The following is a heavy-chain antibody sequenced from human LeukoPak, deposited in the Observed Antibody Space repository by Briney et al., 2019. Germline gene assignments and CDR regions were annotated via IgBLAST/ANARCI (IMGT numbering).Heavy chain of an antibody. V-gene: IGHV3-15*01. D-gene: IGHD3-10*01. CDR3: TTDRGDYGSGSYEIYYYYMDV. CDR2: IKSKTDGGTT. CDR1: GFTFSNAW. Sequence: GGSLRLSCAASGFTFSNAWMSWVRQAPGKGLEWVGRIKSKTDGGTTGYAAPVKGRFTISRDDSKNTLYLQMNSMKTEDTAVYYCTTDRGDYGSGSYEIYYYYMDVWGKGTTVTVSS. J-gene: IGHJ6*03.